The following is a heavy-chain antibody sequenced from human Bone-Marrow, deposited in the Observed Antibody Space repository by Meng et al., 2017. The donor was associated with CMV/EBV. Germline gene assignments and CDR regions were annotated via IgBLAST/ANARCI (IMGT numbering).Heavy chain of an antibody. J-gene: IGHJ6*02. Sequence: SGPTLVKPTQTLTLTCTFSGFSLSTSGMRVSWIRQPPGKALEWLARIDWDDDKFYSTSLKTRLTISKDTSKNQVVLTMTNMDPVDTATYYCARISGLANLGKDVWGQGTTVTVSS. CDR1: GFSLSTSGMR. CDR3: ARISGLANLGKDV. CDR2: IDWDDDK. D-gene: IGHD7-27*01. V-gene: IGHV2-70D*14.